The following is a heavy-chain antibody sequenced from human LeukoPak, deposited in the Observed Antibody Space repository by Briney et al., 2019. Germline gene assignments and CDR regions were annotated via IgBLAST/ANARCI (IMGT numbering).Heavy chain of an antibody. J-gene: IGHJ5*02. CDR1: GGSFSGYY. D-gene: IGHD2-2*01. Sequence: SETLSLTCAVYGGSFSGYYWSWIRQPPGKGLEWIGEINHSGSTNYNPSLKSRVTISVDTSKNQFSLKVSSVTAADTAVYYCARGPRSTSWNWFDPWGQGTLVTVSS. CDR3: ARGPRSTSWNWFDP. CDR2: INHSGST. V-gene: IGHV4-34*01.